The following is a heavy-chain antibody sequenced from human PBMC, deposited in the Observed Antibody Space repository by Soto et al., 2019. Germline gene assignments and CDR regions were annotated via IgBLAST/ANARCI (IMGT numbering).Heavy chain of an antibody. D-gene: IGHD1-26*01. Sequence: VELVQSGSEVKKPGSSVKVSCKTSGGPFTSFDVNWVRQAPGQGLEWMGDIIPIFERTNYAQNFQGRVTITADMATTTAYVELGSLRSDDAAVYFCAVGLSGRNYQHGMDVWGLGTKVIVS. V-gene: IGHV1-69*06. CDR2: IIPIFERT. CDR3: AVGLSGRNYQHGMDV. J-gene: IGHJ6*02. CDR1: GGPFTSFD.